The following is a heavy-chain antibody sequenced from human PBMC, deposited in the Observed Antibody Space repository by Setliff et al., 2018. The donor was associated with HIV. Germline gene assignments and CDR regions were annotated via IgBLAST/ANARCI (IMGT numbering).Heavy chain of an antibody. J-gene: IGHJ6*02. CDR3: ASDYLYYNMYNGSPVYGLDV. Sequence: GGSLRLSCAASGFTFRNYNFNWVRQAPGRGLEWVSSISIGSGAAIYYAESVQGRFTVSRDNSKNSLYLQMNSLRVEDTAVYYCASDYLYYNMYNGSPVYGLDVWGQGTTVTVSS. V-gene: IGHV3-21*01. D-gene: IGHD3-10*01. CDR2: ISIGSGAAI. CDR1: GFTFRNYN.